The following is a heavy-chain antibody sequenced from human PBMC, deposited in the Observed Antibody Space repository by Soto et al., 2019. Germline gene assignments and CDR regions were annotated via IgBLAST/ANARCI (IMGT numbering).Heavy chain of an antibody. V-gene: IGHV3-21*01. J-gene: IGHJ4*02. CDR1: GFPFNNYG. Sequence: VGSLRLSCTVSGFPFNNYGINWVRQAPGKGLEWVSSVSKSDYTYYSDSVQGRFTISRDNAKNSVSLQMNTLRVEDTAVYYCAREDSLIILAVSDFWGQGTLVTVSS. CDR2: VSKSDYT. D-gene: IGHD2-2*01. CDR3: AREDSLIILAVSDF.